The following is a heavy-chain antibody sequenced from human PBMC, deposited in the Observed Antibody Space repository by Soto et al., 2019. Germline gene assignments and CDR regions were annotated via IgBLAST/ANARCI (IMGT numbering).Heavy chain of an antibody. J-gene: IGHJ6*02. Sequence: PGESLKISCSGSGYGFTEYWIAWVRQMPGKGLEWMGIIFPGDSDTRYSPSFQGQVTISADKSISTTYLQWSSLKASDTAMYYCARQGEYYYFYAVDVWGQGTPVTVSS. CDR1: GYGFTEYW. CDR3: ARQGEYYYFYAVDV. V-gene: IGHV5-51*01. CDR2: IFPGDSDT. D-gene: IGHD3-10*01.